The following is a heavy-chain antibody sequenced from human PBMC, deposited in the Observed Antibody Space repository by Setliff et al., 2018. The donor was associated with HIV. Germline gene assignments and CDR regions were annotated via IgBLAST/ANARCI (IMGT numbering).Heavy chain of an antibody. CDR2: IYKAGKT. J-gene: IGHJ4*02. CDR1: GFRVTDTY. Sequence: GGSLSLYCEASGFRVTDTYMAWVRQAPGKGLEWVTLIYKAGKTYYADFVKGRFTIARDDTKNTVSLQMTNLEPGDTAMYYCAKGGYGGAYYVAGYWGQGTKVTVSS. CDR3: AKGGYGGAYYVAGY. D-gene: IGHD5-18*01. V-gene: IGHV3-53*01.